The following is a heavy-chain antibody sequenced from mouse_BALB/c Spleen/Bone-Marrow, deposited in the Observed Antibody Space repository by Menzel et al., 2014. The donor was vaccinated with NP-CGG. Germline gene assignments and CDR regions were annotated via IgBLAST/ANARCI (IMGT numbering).Heavy chain of an antibody. D-gene: IGHD1-3*01. CDR2: VDPSDGYT. Sequence: QVQLQQPGAELVTPGASVKLSCKASGYTFTTYWMHWVKQRPGHGLEWIGQVDPSDGYTNYSQMFKGKATLTVDKSSSTAYMKLSNLSSEDSAVYYCARGGDNFAWFAYWGQGTLVTVSA. V-gene: IGHV1-69*02. CDR3: ARGGDNFAWFAY. CDR1: GYTFTTYW. J-gene: IGHJ3*01.